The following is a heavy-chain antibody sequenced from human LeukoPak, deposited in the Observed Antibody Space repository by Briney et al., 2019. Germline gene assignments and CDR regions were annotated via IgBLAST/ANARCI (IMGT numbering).Heavy chain of an antibody. J-gene: IGHJ5*02. V-gene: IGHV3-23*01. D-gene: IGHD5-24*01. CDR1: GFTFSSYA. CDR2: LSAGGDFT. CDR3: AKRGNTISFFDP. Sequence: GGSLRLSCAASGFTFSSYAMYWVRQAPGKGLEWVPGLSAGGDFTYYADSVKGRFTISRDNSKNTLYMEMNSLRVEDTAVYYCAKRGNTISFFDPWGQGTLVTVSS.